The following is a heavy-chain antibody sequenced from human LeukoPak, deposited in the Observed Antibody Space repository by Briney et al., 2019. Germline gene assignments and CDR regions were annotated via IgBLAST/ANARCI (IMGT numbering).Heavy chain of an antibody. J-gene: IGHJ4*02. Sequence: PSETLSLTCTVGGGSLSGHYWGWIRQPPGKGQELVGHIYYTGTTFYNPSLNSRVTITLDTSRNQFSLRLTSVIAADTAVYYCARFSWGCSTASCYLTNWGQGALVTVSS. V-gene: IGHV4-59*11. CDR2: IYYTGTT. CDR1: GGSLSGHY. D-gene: IGHD2-2*01. CDR3: ARFSWGCSTASCYLTN.